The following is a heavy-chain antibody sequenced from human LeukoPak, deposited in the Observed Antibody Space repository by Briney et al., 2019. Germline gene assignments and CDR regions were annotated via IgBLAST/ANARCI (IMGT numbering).Heavy chain of an antibody. Sequence: PSETLSLTCAVYGGSFSGYYWSWIRQPPGKGLEWIGEINHSGSTNYNPSLKSRVTISVDTSKNQFSLKLSSVTAANTAVYYCARVEWRTGYFQHWGQGTLVTVSS. CDR2: INHSGST. J-gene: IGHJ1*01. D-gene: IGHD2-8*01. CDR1: GGSFSGYY. CDR3: ARVEWRTGYFQH. V-gene: IGHV4-34*01.